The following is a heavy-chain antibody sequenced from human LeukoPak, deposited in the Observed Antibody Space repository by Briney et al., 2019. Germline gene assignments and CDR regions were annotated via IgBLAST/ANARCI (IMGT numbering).Heavy chain of an antibody. Sequence: SETLSLTCTVSGGSIRSGSYYWSWIRQPAGKGLEWIGSIYYSGSTYYNPSLKSRVTISVDTSKNQFSLKLSSVTAADTAVYYCSRGYCSGDSCYHSYPWFDYWGQGTLVTVSS. D-gene: IGHD2-15*01. CDR3: SRGYCSGDSCYHSYPWFDY. J-gene: IGHJ4*02. CDR2: IYYSGST. V-gene: IGHV4-39*07. CDR1: GGSIRSGSYY.